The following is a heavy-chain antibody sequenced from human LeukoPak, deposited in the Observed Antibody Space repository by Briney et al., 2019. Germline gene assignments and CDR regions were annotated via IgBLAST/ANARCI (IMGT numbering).Heavy chain of an antibody. CDR3: ARGHYGDYNWFDP. CDR1: GGSISGTIYY. D-gene: IGHD4-17*01. Sequence: SETLSLTCSVSGGSISGTIYYWGWIRQPPGKELEWIGSIHYTESTYYNPPLKSRATISVDTSKNHFPLKLISMTAADTALYYCARGHYGDYNWFDPWGQGTLVTVS. CDR2: IHYTEST. J-gene: IGHJ5*02. V-gene: IGHV4-39*02.